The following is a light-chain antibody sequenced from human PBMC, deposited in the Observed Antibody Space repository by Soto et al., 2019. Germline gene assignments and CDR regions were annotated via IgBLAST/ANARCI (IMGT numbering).Light chain of an antibody. CDR2: DVT. CDR1: TSDVGCYNY. Sequence: HSALTHPRSVSGSPGQSVTISCTGTTSDVGCYNYASWYQHHTGKAPKLMIYDVTKRPSGVPDRFSGSKSGNTASLTISGLQAETEADYYCCSYAGSYYVFGTGTKLTVL. CDR3: CSYAGSYYV. V-gene: IGLV2-11*01. J-gene: IGLJ1*01.